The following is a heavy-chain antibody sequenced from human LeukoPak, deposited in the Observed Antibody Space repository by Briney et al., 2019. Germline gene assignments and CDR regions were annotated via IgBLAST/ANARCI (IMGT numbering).Heavy chain of an antibody. V-gene: IGHV3-21*04. CDR1: GFTFSSYS. J-gene: IGHJ4*02. CDR3: APRGIVVVPAAMEGRDY. Sequence: PGGSLRLSCAASGFTFSSYSMNWVRQAPGKGLEWVSSISSSSSYIYYADSVKGRFTISRDNSKNTLYLQMNSLRAEDTAVYYCAPRGIVVVPAAMEGRDYWGQGTLVTVSS. CDR2: ISSSSSYI. D-gene: IGHD2-2*01.